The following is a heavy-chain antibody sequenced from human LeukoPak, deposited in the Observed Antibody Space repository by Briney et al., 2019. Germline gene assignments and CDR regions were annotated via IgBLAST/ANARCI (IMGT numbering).Heavy chain of an antibody. J-gene: IGHJ4*02. D-gene: IGHD3-22*01. V-gene: IGHV3-23*01. CDR2: ISGSDGST. CDR3: AAEVGYYDSSGYFLPGY. Sequence: GGSLRLSCAASGFTFSSYAMTWVRQAPGKGLEWVSAISGSDGSTYYADSVKGRFTISRDNSKNTLYLQMNSLRAEDTAVYYCAAEVGYYDSSGYFLPGYWGQGTLVTVSS. CDR1: GFTFSSYA.